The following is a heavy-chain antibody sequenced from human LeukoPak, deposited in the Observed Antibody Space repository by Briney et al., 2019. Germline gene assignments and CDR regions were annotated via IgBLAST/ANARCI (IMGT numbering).Heavy chain of an antibody. CDR1: GDSISSSSYY. J-gene: IGHJ4*02. CDR2: IYYAGST. D-gene: IGHD4-17*01. CDR3: HSTLWTDYGDYSEGY. Sequence: SETLSLTCNVSGDSISSSSYYWSWIRVPPGKGLEWIGSIYYAGSTYYNPSLKSRVTLSVDTSTNHFSLNIKSVTAADTAVYYCHSTLWTDYGDYSEGYWGQGTLVTVSS. V-gene: IGHV4-39*02.